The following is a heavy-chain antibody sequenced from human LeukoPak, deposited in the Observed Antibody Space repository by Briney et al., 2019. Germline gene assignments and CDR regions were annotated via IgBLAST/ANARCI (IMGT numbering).Heavy chain of an antibody. CDR1: GFTFSSYG. V-gene: IGHV3-23*01. J-gene: IGHJ6*03. D-gene: IGHD6-13*01. CDR3: AKTLAWAAAANEGWNYYYYYIDV. Sequence: GGSLRLSCAASGFTFSSYGMSWVRQAPGKGLEWVSAISGSGGSTYYADSVKGRFTISRDNSKNTLYLQMNSLRAEDTAVYYCAKTLAWAAAANEGWNYYYYYIDVWGKGTTVTISS. CDR2: ISGSGGST.